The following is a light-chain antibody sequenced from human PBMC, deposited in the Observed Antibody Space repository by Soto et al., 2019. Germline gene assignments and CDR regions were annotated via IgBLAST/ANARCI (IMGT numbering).Light chain of an antibody. CDR2: DNN. CDR3: ATWDDSLTGPV. J-gene: IGLJ7*01. V-gene: IGLV1-47*01. Sequence: QSALTQPRSASGTPGQKVTISCSGAGSNIGRNYVYWYQQVPGTAPKLLIHDNNLRPSGVPARFSGSKSGTSASLAISGLRSEDEADYYCATWDDSLTGPVFGGGTQLTVL. CDR1: GSNIGRNY.